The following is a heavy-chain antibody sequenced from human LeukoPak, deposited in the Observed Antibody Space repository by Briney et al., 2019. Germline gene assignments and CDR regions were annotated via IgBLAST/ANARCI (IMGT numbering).Heavy chain of an antibody. V-gene: IGHV4-59*05. CDR2: IYYSGST. CDR1: GGSISSYY. Sequence: SETLSLTCTVSGGSISSYYWSWIRQPPGKGLEWIGSIYYSGSTYYNPSLKSRVTISVDTSKNQFSLKLSSVTAADTAVYYCARGRTIFGVVIIGDHDAFDIWGQGTMVTVSS. CDR3: ARGRTIFGVVIIGDHDAFDI. J-gene: IGHJ3*02. D-gene: IGHD3-3*01.